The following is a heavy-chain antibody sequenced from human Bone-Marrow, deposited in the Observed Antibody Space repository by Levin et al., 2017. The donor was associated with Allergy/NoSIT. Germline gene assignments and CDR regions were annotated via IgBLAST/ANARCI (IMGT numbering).Heavy chain of an antibody. CDR2: IKSNGAGGTA. CDR1: GFTFINAW. Sequence: SGGSLRLSCAASGFTFINAWMSWVRQAPGKGLEWVGRIKSNGAGGTAEYAAPVKGRFTISRDDSKNTVFLHMNSLKTEDTAVYYCKWEQHRFYGLDVWGQGTTVIISS. V-gene: IGHV3-15*01. J-gene: IGHJ6*02. CDR3: KWEQHRFYGLDV. D-gene: IGHD1-26*01.